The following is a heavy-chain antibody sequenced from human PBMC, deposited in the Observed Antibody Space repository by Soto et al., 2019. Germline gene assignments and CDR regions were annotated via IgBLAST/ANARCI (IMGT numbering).Heavy chain of an antibody. CDR3: PTAVAGTSLGI. V-gene: IGHV1-46*01. D-gene: IGHD6-19*01. CDR2: INPSGGST. J-gene: IGHJ3*02. Sequence: ASVXVSCKASGYTFTSYYMHWLRQAPRKGLEWMGIINPSGGSTSYAQKFKGRVTMTRDTSTSTVYMELSSLRSEDTAVYYSPTAVAGTSLGIWGEGTMGTGSS. CDR1: GYTFTSYY.